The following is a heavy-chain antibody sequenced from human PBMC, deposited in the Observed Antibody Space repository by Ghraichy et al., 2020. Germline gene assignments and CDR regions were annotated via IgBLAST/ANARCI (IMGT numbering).Heavy chain of an antibody. CDR3: ASPPDRYYVDYWFDP. CDR2: IYYSGST. V-gene: IGHV4-39*01. D-gene: IGHD4-17*01. J-gene: IGHJ5*02. CDR1: GGSISSSSYY. Sequence: SQTLSLTCTVSGGSISSSSYYWGWIRQPPGKGLEWIGSIYYSGSTYYNPSLTSRVTISVDTPKNQFPLKLSSVTAADTAVYYCASPPDRYYVDYWFDPWGQGTLVTVSS.